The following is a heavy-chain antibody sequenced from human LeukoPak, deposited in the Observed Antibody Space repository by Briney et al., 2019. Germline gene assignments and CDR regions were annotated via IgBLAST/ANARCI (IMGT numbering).Heavy chain of an antibody. D-gene: IGHD6-19*01. V-gene: IGHV1-8*01. Sequence: GASVKVSCKASGYTFTSYDINWVRQATGQGLEWMGWMNPNSGNTGYAQKFQGRVTMTRNTSISTAYLELSSLRSEDTAVYYCARGIAVAGTYFDYWGQGTLVTVSS. J-gene: IGHJ4*02. CDR3: ARGIAVAGTYFDY. CDR2: MNPNSGNT. CDR1: GYTFTSYD.